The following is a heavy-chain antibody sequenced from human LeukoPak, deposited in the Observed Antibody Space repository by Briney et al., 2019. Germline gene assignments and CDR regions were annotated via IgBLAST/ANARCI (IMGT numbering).Heavy chain of an antibody. CDR3: ARGGVVADNWFDP. D-gene: IGHD2-15*01. J-gene: IGHJ5*02. CDR1: GFTFSSYS. CDR2: ISSSSSYI. V-gene: IGHV3-21*01. Sequence: GGSLRLSCAASGFTFSSYSMNWARQAPGKGLEWVSSISSSSSYIYYADSVKGRFTISRDNAKNSLYLQMNSLRAEDTAVYYCARGGVVADNWFDPWGQGTLVTVSS.